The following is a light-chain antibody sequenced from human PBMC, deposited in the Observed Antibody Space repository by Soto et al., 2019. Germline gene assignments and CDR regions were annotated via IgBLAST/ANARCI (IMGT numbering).Light chain of an antibody. CDR1: SSDVGGYNF. Sequence: QSALTQPASVSGSPGQSITISCTGTSSDVGGYNFVSWYQQHPGKAPKLMIYEVTSRPSGVSNRFSGSKSGNTASLTISGLQAEDEADYYCNSYAGSSNVFGTGTKLTVL. J-gene: IGLJ1*01. CDR3: NSYAGSSNV. CDR2: EVT. V-gene: IGLV2-14*03.